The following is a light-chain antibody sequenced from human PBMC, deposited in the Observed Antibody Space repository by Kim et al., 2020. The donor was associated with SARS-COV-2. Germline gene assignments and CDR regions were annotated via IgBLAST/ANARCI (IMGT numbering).Light chain of an antibody. CDR2: QDD. Sequence: SPGQTASITCSGNKLGDRYVCWYQHRSGQSPVLVIYQDDQRPSGIAERFSGSNSGNTATLTISGTQAMDEADYYCQAWDSNSNWLFGGGTQLTVL. V-gene: IGLV3-1*01. CDR3: QAWDSNSNWL. J-gene: IGLJ3*02. CDR1: KLGDRY.